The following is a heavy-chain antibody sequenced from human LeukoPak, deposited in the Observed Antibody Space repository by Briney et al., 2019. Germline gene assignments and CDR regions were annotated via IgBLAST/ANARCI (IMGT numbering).Heavy chain of an antibody. J-gene: IGHJ4*02. CDR2: ISSGSSYI. CDR3: VRDWWLVQYYFDY. V-gene: IGHV3-21*01. Sequence: PGGSLRLSCAASGFTFSHYNMNWVRQAPGKGLEWVSSISSGSSYIYYADSVKGRFTLSRDNAKNSLYLRMNSLRAEDTAVYYCVRDWWLVQYYFDYWGQGTLVTVSS. CDR1: GFTFSHYN. D-gene: IGHD2-15*01.